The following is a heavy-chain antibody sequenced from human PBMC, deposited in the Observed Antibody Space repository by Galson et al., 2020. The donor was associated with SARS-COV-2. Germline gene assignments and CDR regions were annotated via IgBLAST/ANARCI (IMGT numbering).Heavy chain of an antibody. CDR3: ARDPVYVGSLDY. J-gene: IGHJ4*02. V-gene: IGHV1-18*04. D-gene: IGHD1-26*01. CDR1: GYTFTSYS. Sequence: ASVKVSCKASGYTFTSYSITWVRQAPGQGLEWMGWISVRNGDTNYAQNLQGRVTMTTDTSTSTAYMELRSLRSDDTAVYYCARDPVYVGSLDYWGQGTLVTVSS. CDR2: ISVRNGDT.